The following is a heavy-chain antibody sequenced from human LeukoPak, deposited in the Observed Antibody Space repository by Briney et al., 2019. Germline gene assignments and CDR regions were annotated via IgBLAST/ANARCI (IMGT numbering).Heavy chain of an antibody. J-gene: IGHJ5*02. CDR2: IKQDGSEK. D-gene: IGHD6-13*01. V-gene: IGHV3-7*01. CDR3: ARGDSSSWYDWFDP. CDR1: GFTFNSYW. Sequence: GGSLRLSCVTSGFTFNSYWMTWVRQAPGKGLEWVANIKQDGSEKYYVDSVKGRFTISRDNAKNSLYLQMNSLRAEDTAVYYCARGDSSSWYDWFDPWGQGTLVTVSS.